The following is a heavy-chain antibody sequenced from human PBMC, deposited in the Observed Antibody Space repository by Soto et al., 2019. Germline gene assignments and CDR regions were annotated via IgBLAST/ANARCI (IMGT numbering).Heavy chain of an antibody. V-gene: IGHV3-21*01. CDR1: GFTFSSYS. CDR3: ARDHGLSSYAFDI. Sequence: GGSLRLSCAASGFTFSSYSMNWVRQAPGKGLEWVSSISSSSSYIYYADSVMGRFTISRDNAKNSLYLQMNSLRAEDTAVYYCARDHGLSSYAFDIWGQGTMVTVSS. J-gene: IGHJ3*02. CDR2: ISSSSSYI. D-gene: IGHD2-15*01.